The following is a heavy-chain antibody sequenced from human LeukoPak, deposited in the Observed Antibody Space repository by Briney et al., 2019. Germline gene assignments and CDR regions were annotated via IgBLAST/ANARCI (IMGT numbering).Heavy chain of an antibody. D-gene: IGHD3-22*01. CDR1: GGSISSYY. J-gene: IGHJ4*02. V-gene: IGHV4-4*07. CDR3: ARDGLSDYYDRQYYFDY. Sequence: PSETLSLTCTVSGGSISSYYWNWIRQPAGKGLEWIGRIYTSGSTNYNPSLKSRVTMSVDTSKNQFSLKLSSVTAADTAVYYCARDGLSDYYDRQYYFDYWGQGTLVTVSS. CDR2: IYTSGST.